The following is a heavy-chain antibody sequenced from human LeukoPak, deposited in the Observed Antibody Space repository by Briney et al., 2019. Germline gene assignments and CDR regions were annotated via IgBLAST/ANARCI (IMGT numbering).Heavy chain of an antibody. CDR2: IYYSGST. Sequence: SETLSLTCTVPGGSISSYYWSWIRQPPGKGLEWIGYIYYSGSTNYNPSLKSRVTISVDTSKNQFSLKLSSVTAADTAVYYCAHYGSGRVFGYWGQGTLVTVSS. J-gene: IGHJ4*02. V-gene: IGHV4-59*01. CDR1: GGSISSYY. CDR3: AHYGSGRVFGY. D-gene: IGHD3-10*01.